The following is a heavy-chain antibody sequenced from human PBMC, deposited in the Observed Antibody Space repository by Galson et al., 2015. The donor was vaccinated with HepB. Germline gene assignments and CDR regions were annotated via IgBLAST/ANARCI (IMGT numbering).Heavy chain of an antibody. D-gene: IGHD4-23*01. CDR3: ARRTVVTPYYYYGMDV. Sequence: SVKVSCKASGGTFSSYTISWVRQAPGQGLEWMGRIIPILGIANYAQKFQGRVTITADKSTSTAYMELSSLRSEDTAVYYCARRTVVTPYYYYGMDVWGQGTTVTVSS. V-gene: IGHV1-69*02. CDR2: IIPILGIA. J-gene: IGHJ6*02. CDR1: GGTFSSYT.